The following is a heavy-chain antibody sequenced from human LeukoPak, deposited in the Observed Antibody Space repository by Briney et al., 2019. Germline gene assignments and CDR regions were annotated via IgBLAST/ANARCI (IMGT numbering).Heavy chain of an antibody. CDR2: IKSKTDGGTT. Sequence: PGGSLRLSCAASGFTFSNAWMSWVRQAPGKGVEWVGRIKSKTDGGTTDYAAPAKGRFTISRDDSKNTLYLQMNSLKTEDTAVYYCTTQSDITMIMNAPIDYWGQGTLVTVSS. CDR3: TTQSDITMIMNAPIDY. D-gene: IGHD3-22*01. J-gene: IGHJ4*02. V-gene: IGHV3-15*01. CDR1: GFTFSNAW.